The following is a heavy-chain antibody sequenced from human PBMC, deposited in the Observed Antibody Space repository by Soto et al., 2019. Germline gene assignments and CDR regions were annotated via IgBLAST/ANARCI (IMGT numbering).Heavy chain of an antibody. D-gene: IGHD1-26*01. J-gene: IGHJ6*02. V-gene: IGHV3-30-3*01. CDR3: ARDREGTPDV. Sequence: PGGSLRLSCAASGFTFSSYAMHWGRQAPGKGLEWVAVISYDGSNKYYADSVQGRFTISRDNSKNTLYLQMNSLRAEDTAVYYCARDREGTPDVWGQGTTVTVSS. CDR2: ISYDGSNK. CDR1: GFTFSSYA.